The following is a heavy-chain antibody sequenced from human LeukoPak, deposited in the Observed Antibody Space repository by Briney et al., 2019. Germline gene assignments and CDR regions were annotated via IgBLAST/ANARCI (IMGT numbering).Heavy chain of an antibody. CDR3: ARGDVDTAMVFDY. CDR1: GYTFTSYG. Sequence: GASVKVSCKASGYTFTSYGISWVRQAPGQGLEWMGWISAYNGNTNYAQKFQGRVTITTDESTSTAYMELSSLRSEDTAVYYCARGDVDTAMVFDYWGQGTLVTVSS. D-gene: IGHD5-18*01. CDR2: ISAYNGNT. V-gene: IGHV1-18*01. J-gene: IGHJ4*02.